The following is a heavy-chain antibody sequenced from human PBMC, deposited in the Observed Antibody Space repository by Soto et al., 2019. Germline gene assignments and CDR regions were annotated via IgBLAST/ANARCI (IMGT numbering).Heavy chain of an antibody. D-gene: IGHD2-15*01. CDR1: GFTFSSYG. CDR2: ISYDGSNK. CDR3: AKSRVRYCSGGSCYYFDY. Sequence: ESGGGVVQPGRSLRLSCAASGFTFSSYGMHWVRQAPGKGLEWVAVISYDGSNKYYADSVKGRFTISRDNSKNTLYLQMNSLRAEDTAVYYCAKSRVRYCSGGSCYYFDYWGQGTLVTVSS. V-gene: IGHV3-30*18. J-gene: IGHJ4*02.